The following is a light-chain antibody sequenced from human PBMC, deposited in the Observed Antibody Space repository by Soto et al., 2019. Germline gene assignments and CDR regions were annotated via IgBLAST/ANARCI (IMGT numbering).Light chain of an antibody. Sequence: QSALTQPPSASGSPGQSVTISCTGTSSDVGGYNYVSGYQRHSGKAHKLMISEVSKRPSGVPDRFSGSKSGNTASLTVSGLQSEDEADYYCSSYAGRNSLVFGGWTKRTVL. V-gene: IGLV2-8*01. CDR3: SSYAGRNSLV. CDR2: EVS. CDR1: SSDVGGYNY. J-gene: IGLJ2*01.